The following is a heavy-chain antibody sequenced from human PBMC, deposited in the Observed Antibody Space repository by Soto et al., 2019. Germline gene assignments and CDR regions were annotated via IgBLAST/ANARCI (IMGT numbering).Heavy chain of an antibody. V-gene: IGHV1-46*01. CDR1: GYTFTSYY. D-gene: IGHD3-9*01. CDR3: ATIRHFYDILTGYANWFDP. CDR2: INPSGGST. Sequence: GASVKVSCKASGYTFTSYYMHWVRQAPGQGLEWMGIINPSGGSTSYAQKFQGRVTMTRDTSTSTAYMELSSLRSEDTAVYYCATIRHFYDILTGYANWFDPWGQGTLVTVSS. J-gene: IGHJ5*02.